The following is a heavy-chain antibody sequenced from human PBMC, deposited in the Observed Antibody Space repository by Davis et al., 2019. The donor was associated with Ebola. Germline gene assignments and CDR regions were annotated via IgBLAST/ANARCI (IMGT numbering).Heavy chain of an antibody. Sequence: PGGSLRLSCAASGFTVSSNYMSWVRQAPGKGLEWVSVIYSGGSTYYADSVKGRFTISRDNSKNTLYLQMNSLRAEDTAVYYCARVKGGYYDSSGYCDYWGQGTLVTVSS. CDR1: GFTVSSNY. CDR3: ARVKGGYYDSSGYCDY. V-gene: IGHV3-53*01. D-gene: IGHD3-22*01. CDR2: IYSGGST. J-gene: IGHJ4*02.